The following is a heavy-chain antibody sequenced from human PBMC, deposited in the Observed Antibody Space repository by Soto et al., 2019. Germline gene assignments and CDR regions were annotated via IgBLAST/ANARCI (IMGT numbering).Heavy chain of an antibody. CDR1: GGSISSDNW. V-gene: IGHV4-4*02. D-gene: IGHD3-10*01. CDR2: IYHSGST. CDR3: AKMGPGSFDP. J-gene: IGHJ5*02. Sequence: PSETLSLTCAVSGGSISSDNWWSWVRQPPGKGLEWIGEIYHSGSTKYSPSLKSRVTISVDKSKNQLALKLSSVTAADTAVYYCAKMGPGSFDPWAQGTLVTVSS.